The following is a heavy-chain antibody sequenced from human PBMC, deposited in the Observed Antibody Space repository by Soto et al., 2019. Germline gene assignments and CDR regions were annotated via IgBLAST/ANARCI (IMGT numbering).Heavy chain of an antibody. CDR1: GFSLTTTGVA. V-gene: IGHV2-5*02. J-gene: IGHJ6*03. CDR3: AHTTRLATVTSGVHFYYMDV. D-gene: IGHD4-17*01. Sequence: QITLKESGPTLVKPTQTLALTCTFSGFSLTTTGVAVGWIRQPPGKALEWLALFYWDDDKRYSPSLKSRLTIMKDTSKNQVVHIMTNMDPVDTATYYCAHTTRLATVTSGVHFYYMDVWGKGTTVTVSS. CDR2: FYWDDDK.